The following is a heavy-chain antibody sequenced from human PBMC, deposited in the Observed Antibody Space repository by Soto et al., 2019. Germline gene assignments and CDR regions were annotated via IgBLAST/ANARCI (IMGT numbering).Heavy chain of an antibody. CDR1: GYTFTSYD. Sequence: QVQLVQSGAEVKKPGASVKVSCKASGYTFTSYDINWVRQATGQGLEWMGWMNPNSGNTGYAQRFQGRVTMTRTTSISTAYMELSSLRSEDTAVYYCARGDSRYSGYVLSPFDIWGQGTMVTVSS. CDR3: ARGDSRYSGYVLSPFDI. J-gene: IGHJ3*02. CDR2: MNPNSGNT. V-gene: IGHV1-8*01. D-gene: IGHD5-12*01.